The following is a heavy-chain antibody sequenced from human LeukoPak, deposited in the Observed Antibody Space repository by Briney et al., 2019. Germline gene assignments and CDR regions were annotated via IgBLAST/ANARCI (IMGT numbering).Heavy chain of an antibody. V-gene: IGHV1-2*02. CDR1: GYTFTGYY. CDR3: ARPYGDEWELPY. CDR2: INPNSGGT. D-gene: IGHD1-26*01. Sequence: ASVNVSCKASGYTFTGYYMHWVRQAPGQGLEWMGWINPNSGGTNYAQNLQGRVTMTRDTSISTAYMELSRLRSDDTAVYYCARPYGDEWELPYWGQGTLVTVSS. J-gene: IGHJ4*02.